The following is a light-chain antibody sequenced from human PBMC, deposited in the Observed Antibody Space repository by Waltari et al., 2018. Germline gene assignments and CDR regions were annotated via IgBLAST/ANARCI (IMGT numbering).Light chain of an antibody. CDR2: EVS. CDR1: SRDVGGYAS. V-gene: IGLV2-14*03. Sequence: QSALTQPASVSGSPGQPITISCTRTSRDVGGYASLSWYQQHPGKPPSLMIFEVSDRPSGVSNRFSGSKSDNTASLTISGLQAEDEADYYCSSYTTRSGLVFGTGTKVTVL. J-gene: IGLJ1*01. CDR3: SSYTTRSGLV.